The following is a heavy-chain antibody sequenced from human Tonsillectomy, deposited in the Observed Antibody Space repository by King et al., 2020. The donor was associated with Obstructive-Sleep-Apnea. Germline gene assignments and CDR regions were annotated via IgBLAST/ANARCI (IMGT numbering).Heavy chain of an antibody. CDR2: ISGYNGNT. V-gene: IGHV1-18*01. CDR1: GYTFTSYG. D-gene: IGHD6-13*01. Sequence: VQLVESGAEVKKPGASVKVSCKASGYTFTSYGISWVRQAPGQGLEWMGWISGYNGNTNYAQKFQGRVTMTIDTSTTTVYMELRSLRSDATAVYYCARDLVTAASSDWGQGTLVTVSS. J-gene: IGHJ4*02. CDR3: ARDLVTAASSD.